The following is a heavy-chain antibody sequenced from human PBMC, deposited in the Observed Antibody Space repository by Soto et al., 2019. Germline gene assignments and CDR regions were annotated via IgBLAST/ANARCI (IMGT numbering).Heavy chain of an antibody. CDR1: GFSFSSHS. CDR2: ISSSGSTI. D-gene: IGHD2-21*01. Sequence: EVQLVESGGGLVQPGGSLRLSCAASGFSFSSHSMKWVRQAPGKGLEWDSYISSSGSTIYYADSVKGRFTISRDNAKNSLYLQMNSLRDDDTAVYYCARGRGYCGGTNCYLDYWGQGALVTVSS. CDR3: ARGRGYCGGTNCYLDY. V-gene: IGHV3-48*02. J-gene: IGHJ4*02.